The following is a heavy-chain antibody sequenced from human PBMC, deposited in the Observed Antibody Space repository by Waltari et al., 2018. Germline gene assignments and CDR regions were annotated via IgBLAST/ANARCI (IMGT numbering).Heavy chain of an antibody. D-gene: IGHD6-13*01. CDR1: GGSFSGYY. CDR2: INHSGRT. V-gene: IGHV4-34*01. CDR3: AGDYSSSWY. J-gene: IGHJ4*02. Sequence: QVQLQQWGAGLLKPSETLSLTCAVYGGSFSGYYWSWIRQPPGKGLEWIGEINHSGRTNYDPALKSRVTRSVDTSKNQFSLKLGSVTAADTAVYYCAGDYSSSWYWGQGTLVTVSS.